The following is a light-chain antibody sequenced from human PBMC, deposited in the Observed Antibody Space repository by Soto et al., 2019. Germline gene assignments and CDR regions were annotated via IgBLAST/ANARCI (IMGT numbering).Light chain of an antibody. Sequence: EIVLTQSPGTLSLSPGERATLSCRASQSVSSTYLTWYQQNPGQAPRLLIYEASRRATGIPDRFSGSGSGTDFSLTISRLEPEDFAVYYCQHYDSLRWTCGLGTKVDIK. CDR2: EAS. CDR3: QHYDSLRWT. CDR1: QSVSSTY. V-gene: IGKV3-20*01. J-gene: IGKJ1*01.